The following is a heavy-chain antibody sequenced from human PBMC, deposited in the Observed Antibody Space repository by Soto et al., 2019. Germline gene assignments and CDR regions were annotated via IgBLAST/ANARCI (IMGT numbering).Heavy chain of an antibody. J-gene: IGHJ6*04. D-gene: IGHD1-1*01. CDR1: GYTFTSYY. V-gene: IGHV1-46*01. CDR2: INPSGGST. CDR3: ARDLENWILGYYYYVMAV. Sequence: GASVKVSCKASGYTFTSYYMHWVRQAPGQGLEWMGIINPSGGSTSYAQKFQGRVTMTRDTSTSTVYMELSSLRSEDTAVYYCARDLENWILGYYYYVMAVGGKGTTVTVSS.